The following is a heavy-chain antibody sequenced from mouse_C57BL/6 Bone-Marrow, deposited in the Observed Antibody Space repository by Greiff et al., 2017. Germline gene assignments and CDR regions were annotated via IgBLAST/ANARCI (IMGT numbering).Heavy chain of an antibody. D-gene: IGHD2-5*01. CDR2: IDPNSGGT. Sequence: HVQLQPPWAELVKPGASVKLSCKASGYTFTSYWMHWVKQRPGRGLEWIGRIDPNSGGTKYNEKFKSKATLTVDKPSSTAYMQLSSLTSEDSAVYYCATPYYSTLYYAMDYWGQGTSVTVSS. J-gene: IGHJ4*01. V-gene: IGHV1-72*01. CDR3: ATPYYSTLYYAMDY. CDR1: GYTFTSYW.